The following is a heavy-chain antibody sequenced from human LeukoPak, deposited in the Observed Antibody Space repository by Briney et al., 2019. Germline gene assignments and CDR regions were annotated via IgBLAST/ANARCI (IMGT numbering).Heavy chain of an antibody. V-gene: IGHV4-59*08. CDR1: GDSMTSYY. Sequence: SETLSLTCTVSGDSMTSYYWSWIRQPPGKGLEWIGYISYSGSTNYNPSLKSRVTISIDTSKNQFFLKLSSVTAADTAVYYCASAPHVSYFDYWGQGALVTVST. CDR3: ASAPHVSYFDY. D-gene: IGHD2/OR15-2a*01. CDR2: ISYSGST. J-gene: IGHJ4*02.